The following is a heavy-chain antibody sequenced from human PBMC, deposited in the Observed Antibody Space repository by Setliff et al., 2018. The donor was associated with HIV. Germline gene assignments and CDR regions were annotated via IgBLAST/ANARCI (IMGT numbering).Heavy chain of an antibody. V-gene: IGHV4-38-2*01. CDR3: ARRLQFLEFLHGVGGLDV. CDR2: IYHSGTT. D-gene: IGHD3-3*01. CDR1: GYSISNGYY. Sequence: LSLTCALSGYSISNGYYWGWIRQPSGKGLEWIGSIYHSGTTYHNPSLKSRVTISVDTSKNQFSLKLSSATAADTAVYYCARRLQFLEFLHGVGGLDVWGQGTTVTVSS. J-gene: IGHJ6*02.